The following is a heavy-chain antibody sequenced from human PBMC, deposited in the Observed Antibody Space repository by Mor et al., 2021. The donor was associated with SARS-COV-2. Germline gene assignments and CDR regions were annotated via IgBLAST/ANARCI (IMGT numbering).Heavy chain of an antibody. Sequence: IGEINHSGSTNYNPSLKSRVTISVDTSKNQFSLKLSSVTAADTAVYYCARGTGITMIVVVPYYYYGMDVWGQGTTVTVSS. V-gene: IGHV4-34*01. CDR3: ARGTGITMIVVVPYYYYGMDV. J-gene: IGHJ6*02. CDR2: INHSGST. D-gene: IGHD3-22*01.